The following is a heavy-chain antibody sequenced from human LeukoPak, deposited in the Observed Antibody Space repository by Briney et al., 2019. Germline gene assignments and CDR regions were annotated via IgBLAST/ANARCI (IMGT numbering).Heavy chain of an antibody. CDR1: GGSISSSNW. V-gene: IGHV4-4*02. CDR3: AKSGDYRFDP. CDR2: IYHSGRT. D-gene: IGHD7-27*01. Sequence: PSETLSLTCAVSGGSISSSNWWTWVRQPPGKGLEWIGEIYHSGRTNYNPSLKSRVTISVDKSKNHFSLTLSSVTAADTAVYYCAKSGDYRFDPWGQGTLVTVSS. J-gene: IGHJ5*02.